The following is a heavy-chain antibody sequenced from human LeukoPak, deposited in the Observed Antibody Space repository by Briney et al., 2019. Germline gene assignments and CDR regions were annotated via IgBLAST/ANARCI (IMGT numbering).Heavy chain of an antibody. J-gene: IGHJ6*03. V-gene: IGHV3-33*05. CDR1: GFTFSSYS. CDR2: ISHDEKKE. Sequence: GGSLRLSCAASGFTFSSYSMHWVRQAPGKGLDWVTVISHDEKKEYYADSVKGRFTISRDTPKNTLYLQMNSLRPEDTAVYFCVRGGANPNFAYMDVWGKGTTVTVSS. CDR3: VRGGANPNFAYMDV. D-gene: IGHD3-9*01.